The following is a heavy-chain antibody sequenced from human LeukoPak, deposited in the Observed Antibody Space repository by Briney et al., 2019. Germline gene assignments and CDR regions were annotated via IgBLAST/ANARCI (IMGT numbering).Heavy chain of an antibody. Sequence: ASVKVSCKASGYTFTSYGISWVRQAPGQGLEWMGWISAYNGNTNYAQKLQGRVTMTTDTSTSTAYMELRSLRSDDTAVYYCARVPLASSGYYYVEDYWGQGTLATVSS. CDR1: GYTFTSYG. CDR2: ISAYNGNT. D-gene: IGHD3-22*01. J-gene: IGHJ4*02. V-gene: IGHV1-18*01. CDR3: ARVPLASSGYYYVEDY.